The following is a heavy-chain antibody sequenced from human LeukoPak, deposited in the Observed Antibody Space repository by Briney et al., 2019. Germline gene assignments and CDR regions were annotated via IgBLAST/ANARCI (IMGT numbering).Heavy chain of an antibody. CDR2: IKSKTDGGTT. D-gene: IGHD2-21*02. Sequence: GGSLRLSCAGSGFIFSSYAMSWVRQAPGKGLEWVGRIKSKTDGGTTDYAAPVKGRFTISRDDSKNTLYLQMNSLKTGDTAVYYCTTVWNCGGDCSDAFDIWGQGTMVTVSS. CDR3: TTVWNCGGDCSDAFDI. CDR1: GFIFSSYA. V-gene: IGHV3-15*01. J-gene: IGHJ3*02.